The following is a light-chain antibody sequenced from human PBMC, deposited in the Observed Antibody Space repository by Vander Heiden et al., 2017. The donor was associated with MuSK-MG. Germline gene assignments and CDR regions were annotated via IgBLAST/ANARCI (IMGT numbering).Light chain of an antibody. J-gene: IGKJ3*01. Sequence: DIVMTQSPLSLPVTPGEPASISCRSSQSLLHSNGYNYLDWYLQKPGQSPQLLIYLGSSRASGVPDRFSGSASGTDFTLKISRVEAEDVGVYYCMQDLQTPFTFGHGTKVDIK. CDR3: MQDLQTPFT. CDR2: LGS. V-gene: IGKV2-28*01. CDR1: QSLLHSNGYNY.